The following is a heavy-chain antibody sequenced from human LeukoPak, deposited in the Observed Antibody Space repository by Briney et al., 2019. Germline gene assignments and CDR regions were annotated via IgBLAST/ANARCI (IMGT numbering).Heavy chain of an antibody. Sequence: PSETLSLTCTVSGGSISSYYWSWIRQPPGRGLEWIGKIYYSGSTNYNPSLKSRVTISLETSKNQFSLRLSSVTAADTAVYYCARDDYGDFFLDSWGQGTLVTVSS. CDR2: IYYSGST. V-gene: IGHV4-59*01. J-gene: IGHJ4*02. CDR1: GGSISSYY. CDR3: ARDDYGDFFLDS. D-gene: IGHD4-17*01.